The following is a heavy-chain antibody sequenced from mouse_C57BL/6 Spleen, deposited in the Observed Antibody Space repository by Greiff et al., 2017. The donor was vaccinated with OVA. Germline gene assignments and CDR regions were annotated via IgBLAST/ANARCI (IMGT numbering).Heavy chain of an antibody. CDR3: ARELGRYFDV. J-gene: IGHJ1*03. Sequence: QVTLKESGPGILQSSQTLSLTCSFSGFSLSTSGMGVSWIRQPSGKGLEWLAHIYWDDDKRYNPSLKSRLTISKDTSRNQVFLKITSVDTADTATYYCARELGRYFDVWGTGTTVTVSS. CDR2: IYWDDDK. CDR1: GFSLSTSGMG. V-gene: IGHV8-12*01. D-gene: IGHD4-1*01.